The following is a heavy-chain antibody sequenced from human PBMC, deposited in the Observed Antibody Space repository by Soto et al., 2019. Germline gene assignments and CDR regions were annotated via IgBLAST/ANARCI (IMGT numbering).Heavy chain of an antibody. J-gene: IGHJ4*02. Sequence: ASVKVSCKASGYTFITYGVTWVRQAPGQGLEWMGWITPYNGKTHYAQKFQDRVTMTTDTAATTAYMELRSLASDDSAMYFCARDTSHYFDHWGQGILVTVSS. CDR1: GYTFITYG. CDR3: ARDTSHYFDH. D-gene: IGHD2-2*01. V-gene: IGHV1-18*01. CDR2: ITPYNGKT.